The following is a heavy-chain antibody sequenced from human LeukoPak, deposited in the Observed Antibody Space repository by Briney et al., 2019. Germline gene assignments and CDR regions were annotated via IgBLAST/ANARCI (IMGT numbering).Heavy chain of an antibody. Sequence: PSQTLSLTCTVSGGSVSSGGYYWSWIRQHPGKGLEWIGYIYYSGSTYYNPSLKSRVTISVDTSKNQFSLKLSSVTAADTAVYYCARDKSYYGYNWFDPWGQGTLVTVSS. J-gene: IGHJ5*02. CDR1: GGSVSSGGYY. V-gene: IGHV4-31*03. D-gene: IGHD1-26*01. CDR3: ARDKSYYGYNWFDP. CDR2: IYYSGST.